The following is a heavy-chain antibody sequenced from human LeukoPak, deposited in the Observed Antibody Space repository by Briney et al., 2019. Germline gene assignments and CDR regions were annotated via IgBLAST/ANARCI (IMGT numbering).Heavy chain of an antibody. Sequence: GGSLRLSCAASGFTFSSYSMNWVRQAPGKGLEWVSYISSSSSTIYYADSVKGRFTISRDNAKNSLYLQMNSLRAEDTAVYYCARDAPRGYWGQGTLVTVSS. J-gene: IGHJ4*02. CDR1: GFTFSSYS. CDR3: ARDAPRGY. CDR2: ISSSSSTI. V-gene: IGHV3-48*01.